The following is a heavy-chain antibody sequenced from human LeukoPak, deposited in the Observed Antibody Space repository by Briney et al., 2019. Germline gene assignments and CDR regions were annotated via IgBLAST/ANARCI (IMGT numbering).Heavy chain of an antibody. V-gene: IGHV3-74*01. Sequence: GGSLRLSCAASGFTFSSYWMHWVRQAPGKGLVWVSRINSDGSSTSYADSVKGRFTISRDNTKNTLYLQMNSLRAEDTAVYYCASPAEEQWLVGAFDYWGQGTLVTVSS. CDR1: GFTFSSYW. D-gene: IGHD6-19*01. CDR2: INSDGSST. J-gene: IGHJ4*02. CDR3: ASPAEEQWLVGAFDY.